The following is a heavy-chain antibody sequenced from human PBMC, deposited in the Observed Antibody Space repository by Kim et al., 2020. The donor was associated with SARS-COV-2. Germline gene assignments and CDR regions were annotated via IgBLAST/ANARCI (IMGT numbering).Heavy chain of an antibody. J-gene: IGHJ6*02. D-gene: IGHD3-10*01. Sequence: ASVKVSCKASGYTFTSYGISWVRQAPGQGLEWMGWISAYNGNTNYAQKLQGRVTMTTDTSTSTAYMELRSLRSDDTAVYYCASFLSGSGSYLYYYYGMDVWGQGTTVTVSS. V-gene: IGHV1-18*01. CDR1: GYTFTSYG. CDR2: ISAYNGNT. CDR3: ASFLSGSGSYLYYYYGMDV.